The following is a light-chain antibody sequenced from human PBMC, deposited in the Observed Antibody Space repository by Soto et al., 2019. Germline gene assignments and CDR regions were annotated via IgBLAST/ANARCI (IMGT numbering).Light chain of an antibody. CDR2: GAS. V-gene: IGKV3-20*01. CDR1: HSVSSTY. CDR3: QQYGSSPPYT. Sequence: EIVLTQSPGTLSLSPGERATLSCRASHSVSSTYLAWYQQKPGQAPRLLIYGASSRATGIPDRFSGSGSGTDFPLTISGLEPEDFAVYSCQQYGSSPPYTFGQGTKLEIK. J-gene: IGKJ2*01.